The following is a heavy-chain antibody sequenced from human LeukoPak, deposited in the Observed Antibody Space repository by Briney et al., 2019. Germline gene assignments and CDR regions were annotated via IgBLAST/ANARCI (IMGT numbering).Heavy chain of an antibody. CDR3: AELGIIMIGGV. D-gene: IGHD3-10*02. J-gene: IGHJ6*04. CDR1: GFTFSNYW. Sequence: AGGSLRLSCAGSGFTFSNYWMNWVRQAPAKWLDGVSYISSSGSTIYYADSVKGRFTISRDNAKTSLYLQMNSLRAEDTAVYYCAELGIIMIGGVWGKGTTVTISS. V-gene: IGHV3-48*04. CDR2: ISSSGSTI.